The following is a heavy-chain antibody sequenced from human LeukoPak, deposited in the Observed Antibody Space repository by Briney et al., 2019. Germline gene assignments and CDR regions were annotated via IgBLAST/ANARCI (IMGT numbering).Heavy chain of an antibody. CDR1: GYTFTNYY. Sequence: GASVKVSCKASGYTFTNYYVHWVRQAPGQGPEYMGIINPSAGNTNYAQKFQGRITMTRDTSTTTVYMELSSLVSEDTAVYYCARDRPSKCYFDYWGQGTLVTVSS. J-gene: IGHJ4*02. CDR3: ARDRPSKCYFDY. CDR2: INPSAGNT. V-gene: IGHV1-46*01.